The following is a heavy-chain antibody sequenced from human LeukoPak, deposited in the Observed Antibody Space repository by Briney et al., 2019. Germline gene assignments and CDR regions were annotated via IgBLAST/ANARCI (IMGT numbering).Heavy chain of an antibody. Sequence: KPSETLSLTCAVYVGSFSGYYWSWIRQPPGKGLEWIGEINHSGSTNYNSSLKSRVTISVDTSKNQFFLKLTSVTAADTAVYYCARGYYGSGSHCCHMDVWGKGTTITVS. CDR1: VGSFSGYY. CDR2: INHSGST. V-gene: IGHV4-34*01. J-gene: IGHJ6*03. D-gene: IGHD3-10*01. CDR3: ARGYYGSGSHCCHMDV.